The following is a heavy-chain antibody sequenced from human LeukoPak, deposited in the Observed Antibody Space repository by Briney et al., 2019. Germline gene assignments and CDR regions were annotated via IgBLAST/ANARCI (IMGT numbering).Heavy chain of an antibody. CDR2: ISWDGGST. Sequence: GGSLRLSCAASGFTFDDYTMHWVRQAPGKGLEWVSLISWDGGSTYYADSAKGRFTISRDNSKNSLYLQMNSLRTEDTALYYCAKDKDSRGYSGYDHWGQGTLVTVSS. V-gene: IGHV3-43*01. D-gene: IGHD5-12*01. CDR1: GFTFDDYT. J-gene: IGHJ4*02. CDR3: AKDKDSRGYSGYDH.